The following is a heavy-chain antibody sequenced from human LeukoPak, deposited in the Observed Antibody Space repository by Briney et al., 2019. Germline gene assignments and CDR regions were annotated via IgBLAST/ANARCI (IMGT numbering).Heavy chain of an antibody. J-gene: IGHJ3*02. Sequence: GGSLRLSCAASGFPFSIYSMNWVRQAPGKGLVWVSRIKSDGGLTNYADSVKGRFTISRDNAKNSLYLQMNSLRAEDMALYYCAKEYAGAFDIWGQGTMVTVSS. CDR1: GFPFSIYS. CDR2: IKSDGGLT. V-gene: IGHV3-74*01. CDR3: AKEYAGAFDI.